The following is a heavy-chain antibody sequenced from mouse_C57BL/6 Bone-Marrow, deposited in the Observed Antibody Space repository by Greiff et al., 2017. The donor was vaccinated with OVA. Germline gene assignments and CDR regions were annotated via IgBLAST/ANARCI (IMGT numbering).Heavy chain of an antibody. Sequence: QVQLQQPGAELVKPGASVKMSCKASGYTFTSYWITWVKQRPGQGLEWIGDIYPGSGSTKYNEKLKSKATLTVDTSSSKAYMQLSSLTSEDSAVYYCARDYGSLYYFDNWGQGTTLTVSS. CDR3: ARDYGSLYYFDN. V-gene: IGHV1-55*01. D-gene: IGHD1-1*01. CDR1: GYTFTSYW. CDR2: IYPGSGST. J-gene: IGHJ2*01.